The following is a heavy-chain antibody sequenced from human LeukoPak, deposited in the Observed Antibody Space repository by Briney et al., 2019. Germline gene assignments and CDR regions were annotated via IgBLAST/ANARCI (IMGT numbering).Heavy chain of an antibody. J-gene: IGHJ4*02. CDR2: ISGSGRTT. V-gene: IGHV3-23*01. CDR1: GFTFSNQA. Sequence: GGSLRLSCAASGFTFSNQAMSWVRQTPGKGLQWVSVISGSGRTTEYADSVKGRFTISRDNSKNTLPLQMNSLRVEDTAIYYCAKNVVVKRYIDYWGQGTLVTVSS. CDR3: AKNVVVKRYIDY. D-gene: IGHD2-15*01.